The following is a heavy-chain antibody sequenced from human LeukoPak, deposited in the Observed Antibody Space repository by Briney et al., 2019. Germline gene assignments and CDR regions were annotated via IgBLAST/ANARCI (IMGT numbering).Heavy chain of an antibody. CDR2: ISGSGRGGST. D-gene: IGHD3-10*01. CDR3: ARNYGSGDDCYFDY. V-gene: IGHV3-23*01. J-gene: IGHJ4*02. CDR1: GFTFSSSA. Sequence: GGSLRLSCAASGFTFSSSAMSWVRQAPGKGLEWVSAISGSGRGGSTYYADSVKGRFTISRDNAKNSLYLQMNSLRAEDTAVYYCARNYGSGDDCYFDYWGQGTLVTVSS.